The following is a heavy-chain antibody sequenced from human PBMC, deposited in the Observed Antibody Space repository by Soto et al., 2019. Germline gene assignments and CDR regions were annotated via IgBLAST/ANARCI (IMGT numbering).Heavy chain of an antibody. J-gene: IGHJ4*02. CDR2: IYYSGST. D-gene: IGHD2-15*01. Sequence: SETLSLTCTVSGGSISSGGYYWSWIRQHPGKGLEWIGYIYYSGSTYYNPSLKSRVTISVDTSKNQFSLKLSSVTAADTAVYYCARVLGEAAATVYYFDYWGQGTLVTVS. V-gene: IGHV4-31*03. CDR1: GGSISSGGYY. CDR3: ARVLGEAAATVYYFDY.